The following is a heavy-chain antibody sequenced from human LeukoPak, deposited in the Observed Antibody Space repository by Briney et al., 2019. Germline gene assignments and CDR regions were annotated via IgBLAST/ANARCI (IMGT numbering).Heavy chain of an antibody. J-gene: IGHJ4*02. CDR2: IKQDGSEK. Sequence: PGGCLRLSCAASGFTSSRYWISWVRHVAGEGLEWVGNIKQDGSEKYYVDSVKGRFTIFRDNAKNSLYLQMNRLRAEDTAVYYCARSEYYGSGSYYTYPDYWGQGTLVTVSS. D-gene: IGHD3-10*01. V-gene: IGHV3-7*01. CDR3: ARSEYYGSGSYYTYPDY. CDR1: GFTSSRYW.